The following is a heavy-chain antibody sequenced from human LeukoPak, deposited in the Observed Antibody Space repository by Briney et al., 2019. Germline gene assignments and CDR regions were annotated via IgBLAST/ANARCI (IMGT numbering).Heavy chain of an antibody. CDR1: GYTFTSYY. CDR2: INPSGGST. V-gene: IGHV1-46*01. D-gene: IGHD2-2*01. CDR3: ARDPLGYCSSTRCLFDY. Sequence: ASVKVSCKASGYTFTSYYMHWVRQAPGQGLEWMGIINPSGGSTSYAQKFQGRVTMTRDMSTSTVYMELSSLRSEDTAVYYCARDPLGYCSSTRCLFDYWGQGTLVTVSS. J-gene: IGHJ4*02.